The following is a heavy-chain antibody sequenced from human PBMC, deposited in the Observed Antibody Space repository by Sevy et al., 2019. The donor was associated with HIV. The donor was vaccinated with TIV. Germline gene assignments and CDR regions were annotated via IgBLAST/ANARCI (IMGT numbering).Heavy chain of an antibody. V-gene: IGHV3-23*01. CDR2: ISGSGGST. Sequence: GGSLRLSCAASGFTFSSYAMSWVRQAPGKGLEWVSAISGSGGSTYYADSVKGRFTISRDNSKNTLYLQMNSLRAEDTAVYYCAKDWDPSMGSGYYYEGGFDYWGQGTLVTVSS. CDR3: AKDWDPSMGSGYYYEGGFDY. D-gene: IGHD3-22*01. CDR1: GFTFSSYA. J-gene: IGHJ4*02.